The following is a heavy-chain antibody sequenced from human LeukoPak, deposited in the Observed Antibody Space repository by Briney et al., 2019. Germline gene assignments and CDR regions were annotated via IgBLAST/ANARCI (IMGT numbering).Heavy chain of an antibody. Sequence: SETLSLTCTVSGGSISSGGYYWSWIRQHPGKGLEWIGYIYYSGSTYYNPSLKSRVTISVDTSKNQFSLKLSSVTAADTAVYYCARGVYCSSTSCYGFDYWGQGTLVTVSS. V-gene: IGHV4-31*03. CDR2: IYYSGST. CDR1: GGSISSGGYY. J-gene: IGHJ4*02. D-gene: IGHD2-2*01. CDR3: ARGVYCSSTSCYGFDY.